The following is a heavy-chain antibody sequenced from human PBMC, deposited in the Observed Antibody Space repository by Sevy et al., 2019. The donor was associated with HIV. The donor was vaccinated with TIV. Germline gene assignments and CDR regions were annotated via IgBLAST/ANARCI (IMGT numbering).Heavy chain of an antibody. Sequence: SETLSLTCTVSGGSISSGNYYWSWIRQPAGKGLEWIGRIYTSGSTNYNPSLRSRVTISVDTSKNQFSLKLSSVTAADTAVYYWARETGDCSSTSCYEGVFDYWGQGTLVTVSS. CDR1: GGSISSGNYY. CDR2: IYTSGST. V-gene: IGHV4-61*02. CDR3: ARETGDCSSTSCYEGVFDY. J-gene: IGHJ4*02. D-gene: IGHD2-2*01.